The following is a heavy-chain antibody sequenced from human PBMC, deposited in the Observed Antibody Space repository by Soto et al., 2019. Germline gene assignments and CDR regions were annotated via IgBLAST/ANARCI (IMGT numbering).Heavy chain of an antibody. CDR2: ISAYNGNT. V-gene: IGHV1-18*01. CDR1: GYTFTSYF. J-gene: IGHJ6*02. Sequence: ASVKVSCKASGYTFTSYFITWVRQAPGQGLEWMGWISAYNGNTNYAQMLQGRVTMTTDTSTATAYMEMRSLGSDDTAVYYCARKNYSSGTDVWGQGTTVTVSS. CDR3: ARKNYSSGTDV.